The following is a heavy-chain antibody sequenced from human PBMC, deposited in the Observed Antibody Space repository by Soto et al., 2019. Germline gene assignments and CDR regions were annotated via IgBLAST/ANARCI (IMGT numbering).Heavy chain of an antibody. CDR1: GGTFSSYT. D-gene: IGHD2-15*01. CDR2: IIPILGIA. CDR3: ARDLRSRCSGGSCSPTSFDY. V-gene: IGHV1-69*08. Sequence: QVQLVQSGAEVKKPGSSVKVSCKASGGTFSSYTISWVRQAPGQGLEWMGRIIPILGIANYAQKFQGRVKITEDKSTSTAYMELSSLRSEDKAVYYCARDLRSRCSGGSCSPTSFDYWGQGTLVTVSS. J-gene: IGHJ4*02.